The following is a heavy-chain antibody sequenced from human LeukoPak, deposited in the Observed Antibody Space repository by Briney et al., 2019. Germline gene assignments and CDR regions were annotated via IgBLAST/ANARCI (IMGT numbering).Heavy chain of an antibody. Sequence: GASVKVSCKASGYTFTGYYIHWVRQAPGQGLEWMGWINPNSGGTNYAQKFQGRVTMTRDTSISTAYMELSRLRSDDTAVYYCARDPTGIAAAGSPEGWFDPWGQGTLVTASS. CDR1: GYTFTGYY. J-gene: IGHJ5*02. CDR3: ARDPTGIAAAGSPEGWFDP. D-gene: IGHD6-13*01. V-gene: IGHV1-2*02. CDR2: INPNSGGT.